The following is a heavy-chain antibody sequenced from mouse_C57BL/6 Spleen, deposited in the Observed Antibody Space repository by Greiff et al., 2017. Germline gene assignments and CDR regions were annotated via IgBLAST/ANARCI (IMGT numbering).Heavy chain of an antibody. CDR2: IYPGDRDT. CDR3: ARSGTVVAFDY. D-gene: IGHD1-1*01. CDR1: GYAFSSSW. V-gene: IGHV1-82*01. J-gene: IGHJ2*01. Sequence: VQLQQSGPELVKPGASVKISCKASGYAFSSSWMNWVKQRPGKGLEWIGRIYPGDRDTNYNGKFKGKATLTADKSSSTAYMQLSSLTSEDSAVYFCARSGTVVAFDYWGQGTTLTVSS.